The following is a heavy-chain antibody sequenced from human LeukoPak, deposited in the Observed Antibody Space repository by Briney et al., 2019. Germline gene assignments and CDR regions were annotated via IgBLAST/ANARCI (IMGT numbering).Heavy chain of an antibody. CDR3: AREVRGGYNSPYYFDY. V-gene: IGHV3-74*01. CDR1: GFTFCRYE. D-gene: IGHD5-24*01. Sequence: GGSLRLSCEASGFTFCRYEMHWVRQAPGKGLVWVSRINSDGRSTNYADSVKGRVTISRDNAKNTLYLQMNSLRAEDTAVYYCAREVRGGYNSPYYFDYWGQGTLVTVSS. J-gene: IGHJ4*02. CDR2: INSDGRST.